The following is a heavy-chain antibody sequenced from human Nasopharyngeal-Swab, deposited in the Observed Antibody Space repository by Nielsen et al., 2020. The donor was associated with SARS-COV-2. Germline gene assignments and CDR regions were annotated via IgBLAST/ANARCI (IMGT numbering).Heavy chain of an antibody. CDR2: IWYDGGNK. D-gene: IGHD6-19*01. Sequence: GESLKISCATSGFRFGSYGMHWVRQAPDKGLEWVAVIWYDGGNKYYADSVKGRFTVSRDDSKSTLYLQMNSLRTEDTAVYYCAGKYSNGWYRFWGQGTLVTVSS. CDR1: GFRFGSYG. CDR3: AGKYSNGWYRF. J-gene: IGHJ4*02. V-gene: IGHV3-33*01.